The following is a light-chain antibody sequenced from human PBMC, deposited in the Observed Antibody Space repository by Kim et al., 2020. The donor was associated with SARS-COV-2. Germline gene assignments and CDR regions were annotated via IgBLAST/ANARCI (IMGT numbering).Light chain of an antibody. J-gene: IGLJ2*01. V-gene: IGLV3-1*01. CDR1: KLGDKY. CDR2: QDS. Sequence: SVSPGQPASITCYGDKLGDKYACWYQQKPGQSPVLVIYQDSKRPSGIPERFSGSNSGNTATLTISGTQAMDEADYYCQAWDSSTVVFGGGTQLTVL. CDR3: QAWDSSTVV.